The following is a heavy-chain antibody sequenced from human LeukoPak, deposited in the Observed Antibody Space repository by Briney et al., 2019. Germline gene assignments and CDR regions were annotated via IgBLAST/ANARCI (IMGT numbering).Heavy chain of an antibody. Sequence: PGGSLRLSCAASGFTFSSYIMHWVRQAPGKGLEWVAVISYDGSNKFYADSVKGRFTISRDNSKNTLYLQMNSLRAEDTAVYYCAKDIAMEPRYYFDYWGQGTLVTVSS. V-gene: IGHV3-30*18. CDR3: AKDIAMEPRYYFDY. CDR1: GFTFSSYI. J-gene: IGHJ4*02. CDR2: ISYDGSNK. D-gene: IGHD5-18*01.